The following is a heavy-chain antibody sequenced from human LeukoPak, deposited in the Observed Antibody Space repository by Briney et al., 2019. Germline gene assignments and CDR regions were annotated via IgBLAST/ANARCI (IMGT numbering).Heavy chain of an antibody. D-gene: IGHD5-24*01. CDR3: ARLYLPATRFDY. Sequence: ASVKVSCKASGYTFTGYYMHWVRQAPGQGLEWMGWINPDSGGTNYAQKFQGRVTMTRDTSISTAYMELSRLRSDDTAVYYCARLYLPATRFDYWGQGTLVTVSS. CDR1: GYTFTGYY. V-gene: IGHV1-2*02. CDR2: INPDSGGT. J-gene: IGHJ4*02.